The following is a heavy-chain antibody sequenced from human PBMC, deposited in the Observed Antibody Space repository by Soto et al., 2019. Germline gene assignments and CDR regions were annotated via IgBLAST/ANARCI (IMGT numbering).Heavy chain of an antibody. J-gene: IGHJ6*02. CDR3: ARSGTSITFGGVILKGPPRVGMDV. Sequence: QVQLVQSGGGVVQPGRSLRLSCAASGFTFSSYGMHWVRQAPGKGLEWVAVISYDGSNKYYADSVKGRFTISRDNSKNTLYLQMNSLRAEDTAVYYCARSGTSITFGGVILKGPPRVGMDVWGQGTTVTVSS. CDR2: ISYDGSNK. CDR1: GFTFSSYG. D-gene: IGHD3-16*02. V-gene: IGHV3-30*03.